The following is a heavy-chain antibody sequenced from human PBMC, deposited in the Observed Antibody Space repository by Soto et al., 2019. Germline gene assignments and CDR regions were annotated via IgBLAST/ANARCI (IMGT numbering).Heavy chain of an antibody. CDR1: GFTFSSYT. CDR2: ISSSSSYI. V-gene: IGHV3-21*01. CDR3: ARFGYTTEAH. J-gene: IGHJ4*02. D-gene: IGHD5-12*01. Sequence: EVQLVESGGGLVKPGGSLRLSCAASGFTFSSYTRNWVRQAPGKGLEWVSSISSSSSYIYYADSVKGRFTISRDNAKNSLYLQMNSLRAEDTAVYYCARFGYTTEAHWGQGTLVTVSS.